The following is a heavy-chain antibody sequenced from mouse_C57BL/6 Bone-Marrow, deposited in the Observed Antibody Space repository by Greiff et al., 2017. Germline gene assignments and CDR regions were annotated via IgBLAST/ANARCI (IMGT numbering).Heavy chain of an antibody. V-gene: IGHV5-4*01. CDR3: ARQVWTGTFAY. D-gene: IGHD4-1*01. CDR1: GFTFSSYA. J-gene: IGHJ3*01. CDR2: ISDGGSYT. Sequence: EVQLVVSGGGLVKPGGSLKLSCAASGFTFSSYAMSWVRQTPEKRLEWVATISDGGSYTYYPDNVKGRFTISRDNAKNNLYLQMSHLKSEDTAMYYCARQVWTGTFAYWGQGTLVSVSA.